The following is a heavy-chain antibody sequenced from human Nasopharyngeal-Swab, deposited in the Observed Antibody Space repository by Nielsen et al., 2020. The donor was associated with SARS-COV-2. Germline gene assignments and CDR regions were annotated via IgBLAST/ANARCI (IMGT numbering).Heavy chain of an antibody. V-gene: IGHV4-34*01. D-gene: IGHD5-12*01. CDR2: INHSGST. J-gene: IGHJ4*02. Sequence: WIRQPPGKGLEWIGEINHSGSTNYTPSLKSRVTISVDTSKNQFSLKLSSVTAADTAVYYCAREGDIVATTYFDYWGQGTLVTVSS. CDR3: AREGDIVATTYFDY.